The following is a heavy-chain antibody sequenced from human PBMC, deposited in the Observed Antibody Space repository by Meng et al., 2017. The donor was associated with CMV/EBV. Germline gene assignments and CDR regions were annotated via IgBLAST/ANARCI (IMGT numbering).Heavy chain of an antibody. CDR1: GYTFTSYD. V-gene: IGHV1-8*01. J-gene: IGHJ4*02. CDR2: MNPNRGNT. D-gene: IGHD3-3*01. CDR3: SRGTVLRFLVWLVRGGYFDY. Sequence: ASVKVSCQASGYTFTSYDINWVRQATGQGLEWMGWMNPNRGNTGYAQKFQGRVTMTRNTSISTAYMELSSLRSDDTAVYYCSRGTVLRFLVWLVRGGYFDYWGQGTLVTVSS.